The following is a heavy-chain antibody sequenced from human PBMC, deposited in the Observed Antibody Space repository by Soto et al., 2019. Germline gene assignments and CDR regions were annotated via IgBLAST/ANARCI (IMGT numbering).Heavy chain of an antibody. Sequence: GALKLPCAAFGFNLSKEGIHLVRRASGKGLEWVAVISYDGSNRYYADSVKGRFTISRDNSKNTLYLQMNSLRAEDTAVYYCAKDWGLRETYYYYGMDVWGQGTTVTVSS. CDR3: AKDWGLRETYYYYGMDV. D-gene: IGHD4-17*01. J-gene: IGHJ6*02. CDR2: ISYDGSNR. V-gene: IGHV3-30*18. CDR1: GFNLSKEG.